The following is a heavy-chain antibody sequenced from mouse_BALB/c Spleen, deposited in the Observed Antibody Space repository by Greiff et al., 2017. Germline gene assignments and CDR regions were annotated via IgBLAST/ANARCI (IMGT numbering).Heavy chain of an antibody. CDR3: ARRAYYGSSYAMDY. CDR2: ISYSGST. Sequence: DVKLVESGPGLVKPSQSLSLTCTVTGYSITSDYAWNWIRQFPGNKLEWMGYISYSGSTSYNPSLKSRISITRDTSKNQFFLQLNSVTTEDTATYYCARRAYYGSSYAMDYWGQGTSVTVSS. CDR1: GYSITSDYA. D-gene: IGHD1-1*01. V-gene: IGHV3-2*02. J-gene: IGHJ4*01.